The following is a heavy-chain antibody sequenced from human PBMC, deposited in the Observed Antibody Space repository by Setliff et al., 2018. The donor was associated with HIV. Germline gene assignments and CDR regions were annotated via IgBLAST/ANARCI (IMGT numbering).Heavy chain of an antibody. J-gene: IGHJ4*02. CDR3: ARYGDGFDY. CDR2: ISYDGSNK. Sequence: PGGSLRLSCAASGFTLSSYGMHWVRQAPGKGLEWVALISYDGSNKYYADSVKGRLTISRDNSNNTLYLQMNNLTAEDTSVYYCARYGDGFDYWGQGTLVTVSS. CDR1: GFTLSSYG. D-gene: IGHD2-21*02. V-gene: IGHV3-30*03.